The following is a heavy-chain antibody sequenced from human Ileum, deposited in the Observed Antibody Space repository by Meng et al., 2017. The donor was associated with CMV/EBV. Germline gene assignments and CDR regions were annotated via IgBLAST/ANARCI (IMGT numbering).Heavy chain of an antibody. D-gene: IGHD6-13*01. Sequence: GGSLRLSCAASGFTFSSYAMHWVRQAPGKGLEWVAVISYDGSNKYYADSVKGRFTISGDNSKNTLYLQMNSLRAEDTAVYYCARALTNIAAAAPFDYWGHGTLVTVSS. V-gene: IGHV3-30*04. CDR3: ARALTNIAAAAPFDY. CDR2: ISYDGSNK. J-gene: IGHJ4*01. CDR1: GFTFSSYA.